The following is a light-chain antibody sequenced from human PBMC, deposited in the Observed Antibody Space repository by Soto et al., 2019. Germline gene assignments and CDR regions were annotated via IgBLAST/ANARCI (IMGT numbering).Light chain of an antibody. CDR2: KAA. V-gene: IGKV1-5*03. CDR3: QQYDTYPWT. CDR1: QSISSW. Sequence: DIQMTQSPSTLSASVGDRVTITCLASQSISSWLAWYQQKPGKAPKLLIYKAAGLESGVPSRFSGSGSGTEFTITISSLQPHDFATYYCQQYDTYPWTFVQGTQVESK. J-gene: IGKJ1*01.